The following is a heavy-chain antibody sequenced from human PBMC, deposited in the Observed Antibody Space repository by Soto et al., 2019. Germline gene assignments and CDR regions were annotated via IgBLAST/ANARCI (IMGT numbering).Heavy chain of an antibody. Sequence: ASVKVSCKASGYTFTSYGISWVRQAPGQGLEWMGWISAYNGNTNYAQKLQGRVTMTTDTSTSTAYMELRSPRSDDTAVYYCARGGRDGYNFGAFDIWGQGTMVTVSS. CDR2: ISAYNGNT. V-gene: IGHV1-18*01. CDR1: GYTFTSYG. CDR3: ARGGRDGYNFGAFDI. D-gene: IGHD5-12*01. J-gene: IGHJ3*02.